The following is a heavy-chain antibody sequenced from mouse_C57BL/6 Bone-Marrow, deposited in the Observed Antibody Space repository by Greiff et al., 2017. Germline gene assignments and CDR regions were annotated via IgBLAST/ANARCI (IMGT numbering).Heavy chain of an antibody. Sequence: VQLQQSGPGLVKPSQSLSLTCSVTGYSITSGYYWNWIRQFPGNKLEWMGYISYDGSNNYNPSLKNRIPITRDTSKNQFFLKLNSVTTEDTATYYCARDRDYDAMDYWGQGTSVTVSS. CDR3: ARDRDYDAMDY. CDR2: ISYDGSN. CDR1: GYSITSGYY. J-gene: IGHJ4*01. V-gene: IGHV3-6*01.